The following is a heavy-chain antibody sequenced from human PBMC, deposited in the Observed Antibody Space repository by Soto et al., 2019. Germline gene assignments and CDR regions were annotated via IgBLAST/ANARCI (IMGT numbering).Heavy chain of an antibody. V-gene: IGHV3-73*01. CDR2: IRSDSASSAI. CDR3: VREVCRRTGCYSLDL. CDR1: GFTFGDSP. J-gene: IGHJ5*02. D-gene: IGHD2-2*01. Sequence: EAQLVQSGGGLVQPGGSLQLSCAASGFTFGDSPVHWVRQASGKGLEWVGRIRSDSASSAIAYAASVRGRFTLSRDDAKNTAYLQVNSLEVEDTALYYCVREVCRRTGCYSLDLWGQGTLVTVSS.